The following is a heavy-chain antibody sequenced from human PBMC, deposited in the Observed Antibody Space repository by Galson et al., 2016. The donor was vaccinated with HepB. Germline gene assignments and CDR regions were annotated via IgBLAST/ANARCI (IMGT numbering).Heavy chain of an antibody. CDR2: INTDGSST. CDR3: ARGGSRPIDY. Sequence: SLRLSCAASGFTFSSHWMHWVRQAPGKGLVWVSRINTDGSSTSYADSVKGRFTISRDSAKNTLYLQMNSLRAEDTAVYYCARGGSRPIDYWGQGTLVTVSS. CDR1: GFTFSSHW. J-gene: IGHJ4*02. V-gene: IGHV3-74*01. D-gene: IGHD1-26*01.